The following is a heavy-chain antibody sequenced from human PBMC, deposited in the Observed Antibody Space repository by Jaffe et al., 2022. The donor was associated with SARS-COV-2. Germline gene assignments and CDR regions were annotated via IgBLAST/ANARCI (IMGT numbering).Heavy chain of an antibody. J-gene: IGHJ4*02. CDR3: VRDTNYGSGSYYGDC. CDR2: IKGDGSAK. Sequence: DVQLVESGGGLVQPGGSLRLSCVASGFAFDNYWMTWVRQAPGKVVEWVGNIKGDGSAKYYVDSVEGRFTISRDNAKNSLYLQMDSLRAEDTAVYYCVRDTNYGSGSYYGDCWGQGTLVTVSS. D-gene: IGHD3-10*01. CDR1: GFAFDNYW. V-gene: IGHV3-7*05.